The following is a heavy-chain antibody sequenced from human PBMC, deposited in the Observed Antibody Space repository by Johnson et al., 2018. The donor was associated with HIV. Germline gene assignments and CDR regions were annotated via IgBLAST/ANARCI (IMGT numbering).Heavy chain of an antibody. Sequence: VQLVESGGGLVQPGGSLRLSCAASGFTVSSNYMSWVRQAPGKGLEWVSVIYSGDSTYYADSVKGRFTISRDNSKNTLYLQMNSLRGDDTAVYYCARAGRLRYFDWLLSAFDIWGQGTMVTVSS. CDR2: IYSGDST. CDR3: ARAGRLRYFDWLLSAFDI. CDR1: GFTVSSNY. V-gene: IGHV3-66*01. J-gene: IGHJ3*02. D-gene: IGHD3-9*01.